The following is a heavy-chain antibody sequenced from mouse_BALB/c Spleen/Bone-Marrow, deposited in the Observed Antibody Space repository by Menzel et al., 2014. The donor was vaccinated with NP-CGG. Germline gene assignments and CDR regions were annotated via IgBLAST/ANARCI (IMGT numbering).Heavy chain of an antibody. D-gene: IGHD2-1*01. CDR3: GRDGNYRYAMDY. CDR2: INPSNGRT. J-gene: IGHJ4*01. Sequence: VQVVESGAELVKPGASVKLSCMASGFTFTSYWIHWVKQRPGQGPEWIGEINPSNGRTNYNEKFKSKATLTEDKSSSTAYMQLSSLTSEDSAVYYCGRDGNYRYAMDYWGQGTSVTVSS. V-gene: IGHV1S81*02. CDR1: GFTFTSYW.